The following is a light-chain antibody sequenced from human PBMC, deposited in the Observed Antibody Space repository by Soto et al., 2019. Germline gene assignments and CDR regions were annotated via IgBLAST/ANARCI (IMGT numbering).Light chain of an antibody. CDR3: PQYNRYCT. Sequence: DIQMTQSPSTLSASVGDRVTITCRATQSISNSLAWYQQKPGKAPKLLIYKASSLESGVPSTLRGSRSGTEFTLTITSRTRGAVATYHCPQYNRYCTFGQGTKVEL. J-gene: IGKJ1*01. CDR1: QSISNS. CDR2: KAS. V-gene: IGKV1-5*03.